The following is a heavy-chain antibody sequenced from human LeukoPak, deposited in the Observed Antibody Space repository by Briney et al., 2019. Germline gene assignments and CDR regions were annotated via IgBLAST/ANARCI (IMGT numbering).Heavy chain of an antibody. CDR1: GFTFDDYA. V-gene: IGHV3-43*02. J-gene: IGHJ4*02. CDR2: ISGDGGST. Sequence: PGGSLRLSCAASGFTFDDYAMHWVRQAPGKGLEWVSLISGDGGSTYYVDSVKGRFTISRDDSKNSLYLQMNSLRTEDTALYYCAKDIAAVTTSYFDYWGQGTLVTVSS. D-gene: IGHD4-17*01. CDR3: AKDIAAVTTSYFDY.